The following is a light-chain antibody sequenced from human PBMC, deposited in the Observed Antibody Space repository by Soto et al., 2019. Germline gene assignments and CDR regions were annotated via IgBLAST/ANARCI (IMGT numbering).Light chain of an antibody. J-gene: IGKJ4*01. V-gene: IGKV3D-15*01. Sequence: EIVMTQSPATLSVSPGERATLSCRASRTVSSNLAWYQQKPGQAPRLLVYGASTRATGIPARFSGSGSGTEFTLTISSLQSEDFGVYYCQQYHNWPPLTFGGGTKVEIK. CDR1: RTVSSN. CDR2: GAS. CDR3: QQYHNWPPLT.